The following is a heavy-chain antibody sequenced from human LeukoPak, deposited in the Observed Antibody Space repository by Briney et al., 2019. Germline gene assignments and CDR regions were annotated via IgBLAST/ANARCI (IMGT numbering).Heavy chain of an antibody. V-gene: IGHV1-2*02. CDR2: INPKNGGT. CDR1: GYTFTGFY. D-gene: IGHD6-19*01. Sequence: ASVKVSCKASGYTFTGFYIHWVRQAPGQGPEWMGWINPKNGGTNYAQNFQGRVTMTTDTSINTAYMELSWLRSDDTAVYYCARALGWGAIAVAGTEYFQYWGQGTLVTVSS. CDR3: ARALGWGAIAVAGTEYFQY. J-gene: IGHJ1*01.